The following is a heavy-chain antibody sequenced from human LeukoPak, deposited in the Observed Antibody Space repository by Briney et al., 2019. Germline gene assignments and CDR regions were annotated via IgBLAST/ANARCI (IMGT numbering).Heavy chain of an antibody. CDR2: IIPIFGTA. V-gene: IGHV1-69*01. J-gene: IGHJ3*02. CDR3: ARGGAINCSGGSCYENRHAFDI. D-gene: IGHD2-15*01. CDR1: GGTFSSYA. Sequence: ASVKVSCKASGGTFSSYAISWVRQAPGQGLEWMGGIIPIFGTANYAQKFQGRVTITADESTSTAYMELSSLRSEDTAVCYCARGGAINCSGGSCYENRHAFDIWGQGTMVTVSS.